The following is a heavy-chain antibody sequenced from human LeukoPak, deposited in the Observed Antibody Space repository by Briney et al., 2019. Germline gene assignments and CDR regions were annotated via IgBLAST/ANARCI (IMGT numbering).Heavy chain of an antibody. V-gene: IGHV3-33*01. CDR1: GFTFSSYG. Sequence: GGSLRLSCAASGFTFSSYGMHWVRQAPGKGLEWVAVIWYDGSNKYCADSVKGRFTISRDNSKNTLYLQMNSLRAEDTAVYYCARARDSSGSPDYWGQGTLVTVSS. CDR3: ARARDSSGSPDY. CDR2: IWYDGSNK. D-gene: IGHD3-22*01. J-gene: IGHJ4*02.